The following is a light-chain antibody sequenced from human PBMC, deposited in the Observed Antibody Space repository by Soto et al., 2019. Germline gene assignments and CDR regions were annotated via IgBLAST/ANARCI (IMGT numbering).Light chain of an antibody. V-gene: IGLV1-47*01. J-gene: IGLJ2*01. Sequence: QLVLTQPPSASGTPGQRVTISCSGSSSNIGNNNVYWYQQLPGTAPKLLIYGSNQRPSGVPDRFSGSKSGTSASLAISGLRSEDEADYYCAAWDDSLTGLLFGGGTKVTVL. CDR1: SSNIGNNN. CDR2: GSN. CDR3: AAWDDSLTGLL.